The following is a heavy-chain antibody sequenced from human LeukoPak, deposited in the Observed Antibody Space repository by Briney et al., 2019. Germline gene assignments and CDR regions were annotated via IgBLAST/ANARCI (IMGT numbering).Heavy chain of an antibody. D-gene: IGHD5-12*01. Sequence: SETLSLTCTVSGVSGGSISSDYWTWIRQPPGKGLEWIGFLYHTENTNYNPSLRSRVTMSLDPSKTQFSLRLSSVTAADSAVYYCARIRGYTANGGDPVLYYGMDVWGQGTTVTVSS. CDR3: ARIRGYTANGGDPVLYYGMDV. V-gene: IGHV4-4*08. CDR2: LYHTENT. CDR1: GGSISSDY. J-gene: IGHJ6*02.